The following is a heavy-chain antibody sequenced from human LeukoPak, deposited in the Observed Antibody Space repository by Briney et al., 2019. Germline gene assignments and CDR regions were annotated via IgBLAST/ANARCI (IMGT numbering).Heavy chain of an antibody. CDR3: ASGYSRAVASSRY. CDR2: IYYSGST. Sequence: KPSETLSPTCTVSGGSISSSSYYWGWIRQPPGKGLEWIGSIYYSGSTYYNPSLKSRVTISVDTSKNQFSLKLSSVTAADTAVYYCASGYSRAVASSRYWGQGTLVTVSS. J-gene: IGHJ4*02. CDR1: GGSISSSSYY. D-gene: IGHD6-19*01. V-gene: IGHV4-39*01.